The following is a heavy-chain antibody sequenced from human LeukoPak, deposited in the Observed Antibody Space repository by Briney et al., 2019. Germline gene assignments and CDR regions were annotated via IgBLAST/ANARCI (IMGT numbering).Heavy chain of an antibody. CDR2: IWFDGSKN. D-gene: IGHD3-9*01. J-gene: IGHJ4*02. CDR3: ARDLLTLPQKFFDS. V-gene: IGHV3-30*02. Sequence: GGSLRLSCAASGFTFRTYGMHWVRQAPGKGLEWVAYIWFDGSKNEYADSVKGRFTISRDDSKNTLYLQMNSLRPEDTAVYYRARDLLTLPQKFFDSWGQGTLVTVSS. CDR1: GFTFRTYG.